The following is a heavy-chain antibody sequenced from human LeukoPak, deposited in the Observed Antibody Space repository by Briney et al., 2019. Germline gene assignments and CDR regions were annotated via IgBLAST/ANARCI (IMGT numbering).Heavy chain of an antibody. V-gene: IGHV3-30*18. Sequence: GGSLRLSCVVSGFTFSVYGMPWVRQAPGKGLEWVAVISYDGSNEYYGDSVKGRFTISRDNSKNTVYLQMNSLRAEDTAVYYCAKGMEQWLPYFDYWGQGTQVTVSS. CDR2: ISYDGSNE. D-gene: IGHD6-19*01. J-gene: IGHJ4*02. CDR3: AKGMEQWLPYFDY. CDR1: GFTFSVYG.